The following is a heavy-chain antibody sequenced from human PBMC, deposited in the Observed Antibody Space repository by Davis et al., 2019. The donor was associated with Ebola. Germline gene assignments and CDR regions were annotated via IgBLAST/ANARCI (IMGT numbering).Heavy chain of an antibody. Sequence: AASVKVSCKASGYTFTAYHMHWVRQAPAQGLEWMGRMNPHNGDTNYAQNFQGRVTMTRDTSISTAYMELSRLRYDDTAVYYCARLCSSSCPNDYWGQGTLVTVSS. V-gene: IGHV1-2*06. J-gene: IGHJ4*02. D-gene: IGHD6-13*01. CDR3: ARLCSSSCPNDY. CDR2: MNPHNGDT. CDR1: GYTFTAYH.